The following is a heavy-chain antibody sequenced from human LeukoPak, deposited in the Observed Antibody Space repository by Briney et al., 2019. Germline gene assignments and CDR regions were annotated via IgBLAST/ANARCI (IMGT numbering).Heavy chain of an antibody. Sequence: GGSLRLSCVASGFTLSTSGMHWVRQAPGKGLEWVSVIYSGGSTYYADSVKGRFTISRDNSKNTLYLQMNSLRAEDTAVYYCARGSTACSSTSCPSSGYYFDYWGQGTLVTVSS. CDR1: GFTLSTSG. V-gene: IGHV3-NL1*01. CDR2: IYSGGST. CDR3: ARGSTACSSTSCPSSGYYFDY. D-gene: IGHD2-2*01. J-gene: IGHJ4*02.